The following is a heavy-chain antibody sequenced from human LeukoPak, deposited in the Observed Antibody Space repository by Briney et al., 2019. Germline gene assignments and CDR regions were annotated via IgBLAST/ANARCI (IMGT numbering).Heavy chain of an antibody. CDR3: AKWGPYDSSGSDDY. V-gene: IGHV3-74*01. J-gene: IGHJ4*02. CDR1: GFTFSNYW. D-gene: IGHD3-22*01. Sequence: GGSLRLSCAASGFTFSNYWMHWVRQAPGKGLMWVSRMNSDGSSTTYADSVKGRFTISRDNAKNTLYLQINSLRAEDTAVYYCAKWGPYDSSGSDDYWGQGTLVTVSS. CDR2: MNSDGSST.